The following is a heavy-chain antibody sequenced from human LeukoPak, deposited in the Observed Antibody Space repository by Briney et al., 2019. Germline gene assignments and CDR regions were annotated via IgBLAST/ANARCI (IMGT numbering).Heavy chain of an antibody. V-gene: IGHV4-4*07. CDR2: IYTSGST. J-gene: IGHJ6*03. CDR3: ARGGNGSGRSYYYYYYMDV. Sequence: SETLSLTCAVSGGSISSYYWSWVRQPAGKGLEWIGRIYTSGSTNYNRSLKSRVTMSVDTSKNQFSLKLSSVTAADTAVYYCARGGNGSGRSYYYYYYMDVWGKGTTVTVSS. CDR1: GGSISSYY. D-gene: IGHD3-10*01.